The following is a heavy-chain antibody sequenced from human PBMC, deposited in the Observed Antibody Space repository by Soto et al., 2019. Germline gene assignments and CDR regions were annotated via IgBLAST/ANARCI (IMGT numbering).Heavy chain of an antibody. D-gene: IGHD6-6*01. V-gene: IGHV3-23*01. Sequence: PGGSLRLSCAASGFTFSSYAMSWVRQAPGKGLEWVSAISVSGCRTYYAYSVKGRFTISRDNSKNTLYLQINSLRAEDTAVYYSATFCAPSISPISSATDYCRQATLVTVS. J-gene: IGHJ4*02. CDR1: GFTFSSYA. CDR3: ATFCAPSISPISSATDY. CDR2: ISVSGCRT.